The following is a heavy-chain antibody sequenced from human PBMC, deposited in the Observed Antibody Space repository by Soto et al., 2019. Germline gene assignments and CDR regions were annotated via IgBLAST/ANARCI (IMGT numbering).Heavy chain of an antibody. D-gene: IGHD3-3*01. V-gene: IGHV1-8*01. J-gene: IGHJ6*02. Sequence: ASVKVSCKASGYTFTSYDINWVRQATGQGLEWMGWMNPNSGNTAYAQKFQGRVTMTRNTSISTAYMELSSLRSEDTAVYYCARVTPPGYDCWSGYPRSYYYYAMDVWGQGTTVTVS. CDR2: MNPNSGNT. CDR3: ARVTPPGYDCWSGYPRSYYYYAMDV. CDR1: GYTFTSYD.